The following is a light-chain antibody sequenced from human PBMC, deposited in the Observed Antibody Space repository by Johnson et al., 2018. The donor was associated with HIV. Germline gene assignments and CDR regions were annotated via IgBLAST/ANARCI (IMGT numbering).Light chain of an antibody. Sequence: QSVLTQPPSVSAAPGQTVTISCSGSSSNIGRNYVSWYQQLPGTAPKLLIFDNNQRPSGIPDRFSVSKSGTSATLRLTGLQTGAEADYYCGTWDSSLRSGFFGTGTKVTVL. CDR3: GTWDSSLRSGF. V-gene: IGLV1-51*01. J-gene: IGLJ1*01. CDR2: DNN. CDR1: SSNIGRNY.